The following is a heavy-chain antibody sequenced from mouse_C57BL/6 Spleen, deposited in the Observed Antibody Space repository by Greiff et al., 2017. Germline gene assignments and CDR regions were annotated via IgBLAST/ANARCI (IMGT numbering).Heavy chain of an antibody. D-gene: IGHD2-5*01. CDR3: AHLSNYVRAMDY. J-gene: IGHJ4*01. V-gene: IGHV1-59*01. CDR2: IDPADSYT. Sequence: VQLQQSGAELVRPGTSVKLSCKASGYTFTSYWMHWVKQRPGQGLEWIGVIDPADSYTNYNQKFKGKATLTVDTSSSTAYMQLSSLTSEDSAVYYCAHLSNYVRAMDYWGQGTSVTVSS. CDR1: GYTFTSYW.